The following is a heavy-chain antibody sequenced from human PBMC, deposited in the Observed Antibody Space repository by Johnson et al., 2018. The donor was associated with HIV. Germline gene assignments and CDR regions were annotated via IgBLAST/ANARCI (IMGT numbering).Heavy chain of an antibody. Sequence: QMQLVESGGGVVQPGRSLRLSCAASGFTFSSYAMHWVRQAPGKGLEWVAVISFDGSNKYYTDSVKGRFPISRDNSKNTLYLQMNSLRAEDTAVYYCAKGPLYYYDSRLGSGAFDIWGQGTMVTVSS. CDR1: GFTFSSYA. J-gene: IGHJ3*02. CDR2: ISFDGSNK. D-gene: IGHD3-22*01. V-gene: IGHV3-30-3*01. CDR3: AKGPLYYYDSRLGSGAFDI.